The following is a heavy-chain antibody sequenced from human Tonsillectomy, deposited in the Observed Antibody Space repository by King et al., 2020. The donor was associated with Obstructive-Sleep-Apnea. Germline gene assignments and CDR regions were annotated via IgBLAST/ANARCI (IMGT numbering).Heavy chain of an antibody. CDR3: ARASAGYCSSTSCYADWYFDL. J-gene: IGHJ2*01. CDR1: GGSISSYY. CDR2: IYYSGST. Sequence: QLQESGPGLVKPSETLSLTCTVSGGSISSYYWSWIRQPPGKGLVWIGDIYYSGSTNYNPSLKSRVTISVATSKNQLSLKLSSVTAADTAVYYCARASAGYCSSTSCYADWYFDLWGRGILVTVSS. V-gene: IGHV4-59*01. D-gene: IGHD2-2*01.